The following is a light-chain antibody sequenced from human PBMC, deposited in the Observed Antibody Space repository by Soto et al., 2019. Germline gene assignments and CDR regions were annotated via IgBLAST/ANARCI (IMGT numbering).Light chain of an antibody. CDR2: DAS. Sequence: DIQMTQSPSTLSASVGDRVTITCRAIQTISNWLAWYQQKPGKAPKLLIYDASSLESGVPSRFSGSGSGTEFTLTISSLQPDDFATYYCQQYNSYWRTFGQGTKVDIK. V-gene: IGKV1-5*01. J-gene: IGKJ1*01. CDR1: QTISNW. CDR3: QQYNSYWRT.